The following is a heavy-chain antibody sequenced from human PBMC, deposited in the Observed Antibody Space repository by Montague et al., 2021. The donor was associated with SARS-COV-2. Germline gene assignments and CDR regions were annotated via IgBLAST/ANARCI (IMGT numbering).Heavy chain of an antibody. CDR2: IYYSGST. CDR1: GGSIRTSSYY. CDR3: AMRGGALDAFDI. J-gene: IGHJ3*02. V-gene: IGHV4-39*01. D-gene: IGHD4-17*01. Sequence: ESLSLTCTVSGGSIRTSSYYWGWIRQPPGKGLDWIGSIYYSGSTYYNPSLKSRVTTSVDTSKNQFSLKLSSVTAADTAVYYCAMRGGALDAFDIWGQGTMVIVSS.